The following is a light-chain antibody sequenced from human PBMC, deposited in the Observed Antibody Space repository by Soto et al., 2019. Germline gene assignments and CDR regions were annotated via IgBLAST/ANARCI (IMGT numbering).Light chain of an antibody. Sequence: EIVMTQSPVTLSVSPGERATLSCRASQSVSSNLAWYQQKPGQAPRLLIYGASTRATGIPARFSGSGSGTEFTLTSSSLQSVDFAVYYCQQYNNWPLTFGGGTKVEIK. CDR3: QQYNNWPLT. V-gene: IGKV3-15*01. CDR2: GAS. J-gene: IGKJ4*01. CDR1: QSVSSN.